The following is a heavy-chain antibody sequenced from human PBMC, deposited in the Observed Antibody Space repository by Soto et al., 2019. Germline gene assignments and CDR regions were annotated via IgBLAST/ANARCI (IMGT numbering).Heavy chain of an antibody. V-gene: IGHV1-69*02. CDR2: IIPILGIA. D-gene: IGHD2-2*01. J-gene: IGHJ4*02. CDR3: SAYCSSTSCYAVVY. CDR1: GGTFSSYT. Sequence: QVQLVQSGAEVKKPGSLVKVSCKASGGTFSSYTISWVRQAPGQGLEWMGRIIPILGIANYAQKFQGRVTITADKSTSTAYMELSSLRSEDTAVYYCSAYCSSTSCYAVVYWGQGTLVTVSS.